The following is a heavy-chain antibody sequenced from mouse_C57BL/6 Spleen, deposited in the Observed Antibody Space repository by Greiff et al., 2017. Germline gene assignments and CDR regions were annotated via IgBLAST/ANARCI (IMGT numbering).Heavy chain of an antibody. CDR1: GYSITSGYY. CDR3: ARAPTNWPFAY. Sequence: VQLQQSGPGLVKPSQSLSLTCSVTGYSITSGYYWNWIRQFPGNKLEWMGYISYDGSNNYNPSLKNRISITRDTSKNQFFLKLNSVTTEDTATYYCARAPTNWPFAYWGQGTLVTVSA. V-gene: IGHV3-6*01. D-gene: IGHD4-1*01. CDR2: ISYDGSN. J-gene: IGHJ3*01.